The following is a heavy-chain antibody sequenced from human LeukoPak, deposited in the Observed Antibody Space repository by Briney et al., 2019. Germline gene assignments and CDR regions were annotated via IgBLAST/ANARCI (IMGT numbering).Heavy chain of an antibody. CDR2: ISSSSYI. V-gene: IGHV3-21*01. CDR1: GFTFSSYS. J-gene: IGHJ3*02. D-gene: IGHD3-9*01. Sequence: GGSLRLSCAASGFTFSSYSMNWVRQAPGKGLEWVSSISSSSYIYYADSVKGRFTISRDNAKNSLYLQMNSLRAEDTAVYYCARENNQLRYFDKGAFDIWGQGTMVTASS. CDR3: ARENNQLRYFDKGAFDI.